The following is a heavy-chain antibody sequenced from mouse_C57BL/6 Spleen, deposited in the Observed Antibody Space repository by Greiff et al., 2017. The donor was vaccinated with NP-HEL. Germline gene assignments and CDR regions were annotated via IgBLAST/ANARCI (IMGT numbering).Heavy chain of an antibody. CDR3: ARGLGYDGFAY. V-gene: IGHV5-17*01. D-gene: IGHD2-2*01. Sequence: EVQRVESGGGLVKPGGSLKLSCAASGFTFSDYGMHWVRQAPEKGLEWVAYISSGSSTIYYADTVKGRFTISRDNAKNTLVLQMTSLRSEDTAMYYCARGLGYDGFAYWGQGTLVTVAA. CDR1: GFTFSDYG. CDR2: ISSGSSTI. J-gene: IGHJ3*01.